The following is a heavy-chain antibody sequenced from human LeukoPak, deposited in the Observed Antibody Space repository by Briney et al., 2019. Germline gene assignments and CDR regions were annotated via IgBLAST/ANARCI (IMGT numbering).Heavy chain of an antibody. Sequence: GGSLRLSCAASGFTFSSYSMNWVRQAPGKGLEWVSYISSSSSTIYYADSVKGRFTISRDNAKNSLYLQMNSLRAEDTAVYYCARDSYSSSWYTSYYFDYWGQGTLVTVSS. J-gene: IGHJ4*02. CDR3: ARDSYSSSWYTSYYFDY. D-gene: IGHD6-13*01. CDR2: ISSSSSTI. CDR1: GFTFSSYS. V-gene: IGHV3-48*01.